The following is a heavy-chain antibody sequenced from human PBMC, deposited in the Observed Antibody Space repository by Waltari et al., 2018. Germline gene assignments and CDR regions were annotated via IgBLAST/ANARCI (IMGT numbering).Heavy chain of an antibody. CDR3: ARDGVYYDSSGYDY. CDR1: GGSFSGYY. CDR2: INHSGST. D-gene: IGHD3-22*01. J-gene: IGHJ4*02. Sequence: QVQLQQWGAGLFKPSETLSLTCAVYGGSFSGYYWSWIRQPPGKGLEWIGEINHSGSTNYNPSLKSRVTISVDTSKNQFSLKLSSVTAADTAVYYCARDGVYYDSSGYDYWGQGTLVTVSS. V-gene: IGHV4-34*01.